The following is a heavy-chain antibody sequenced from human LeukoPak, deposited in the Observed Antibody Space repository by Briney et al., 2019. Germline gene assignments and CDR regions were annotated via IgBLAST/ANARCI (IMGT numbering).Heavy chain of an antibody. J-gene: IGHJ4*02. D-gene: IGHD6-6*01. Sequence: GGSLRLSCTASGFSFSGHWMHWARQLPGKGLVWVSRISPTGSTTSYADSVKGRFTVSRDNAKNTLYLQVDNLRAEDTAVYYCARGPYSNWSGLELWGQGTLLTVSS. V-gene: IGHV3-74*01. CDR2: ISPTGSTT. CDR3: ARGPYSNWSGLEL. CDR1: GFSFSGHW.